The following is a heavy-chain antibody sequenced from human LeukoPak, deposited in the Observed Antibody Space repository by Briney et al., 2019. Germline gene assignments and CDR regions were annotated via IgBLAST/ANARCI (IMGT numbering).Heavy chain of an antibody. J-gene: IGHJ4*02. CDR2: INWNGGST. V-gene: IGHV3-20*04. CDR3: ARGYGSGSYYKNPIDY. Sequence: GGSLRLSCAASGFTFDDYGMSWVRQAPGKGLEWVSGINWNGGSTGYADSVRGRFTISRDNAKNSLYLQMNSLRAEDTALYYCARGYGSGSYYKNPIDYWGQGTLVTASS. CDR1: GFTFDDYG. D-gene: IGHD3-10*01.